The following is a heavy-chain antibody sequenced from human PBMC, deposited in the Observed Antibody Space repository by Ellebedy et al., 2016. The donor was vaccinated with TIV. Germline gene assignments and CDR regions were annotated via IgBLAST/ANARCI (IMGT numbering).Heavy chain of an antibody. CDR3: ARGALAILGVVTGYYGLDV. CDR2: INDRGST. CDR1: GSSFSGNY. D-gene: IGHD3-3*01. J-gene: IGHJ6*02. V-gene: IGHV4-34*01. Sequence: MPSETLSLTCAVYGSSFSGNYWRWIRQPPGKGLEWIGEINDRGSTNYNPSLKSRVTISVDTSKNQFSLKLTSVSAADTAVYYCARGALAILGVVTGYYGLDVWGQGTTVTVSS.